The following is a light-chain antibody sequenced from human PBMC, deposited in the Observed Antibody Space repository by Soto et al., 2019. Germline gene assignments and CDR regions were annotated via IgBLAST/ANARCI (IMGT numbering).Light chain of an antibody. V-gene: IGKV1-5*01. Sequence: DIQMTQSPSTLSASVGDRVTITCRASQSISSWLAWYQQKPGKAPKLLIYDASSLESGVTSRISGSRSGTEFTLTISSLQPDDFATYYCRQYNSYSPGTFGQGTKVEMK. J-gene: IGKJ1*01. CDR3: RQYNSYSPGT. CDR1: QSISSW. CDR2: DAS.